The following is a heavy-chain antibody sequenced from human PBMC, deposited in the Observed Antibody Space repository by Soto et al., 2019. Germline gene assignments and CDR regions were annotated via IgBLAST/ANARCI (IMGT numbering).Heavy chain of an antibody. J-gene: IGHJ3*02. CDR2: INSDGSST. D-gene: IGHD2-21*02. CDR3: ARARGDWGGAFDI. Sequence: VQLVESGGGLVQPGGSLRLSCAASGFTFSIYWMHWVRQAPGKGLVWVSRINSDGSSTSYADSVKGRFTISRDNVKNTLYLQMNSLRAEDTAVYYCARARGDWGGAFDIWGQGTMVTVSS. V-gene: IGHV3-74*01. CDR1: GFTFSIYW.